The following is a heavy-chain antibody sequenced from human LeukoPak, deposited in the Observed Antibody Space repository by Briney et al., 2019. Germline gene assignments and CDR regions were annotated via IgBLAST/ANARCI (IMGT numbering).Heavy chain of an antibody. V-gene: IGHV3-23*01. CDR1: GFTFSSYA. CDR2: ISGSGGST. Sequence: GGSLRLSCAAAGFTFSSYAVSWVRQAPGKGLEWVSGISGSGGSTYYADSVKGRFTISRDNSKNTLYLQMNSLRAEDTAVYYCAKDVRVYDYWGQGTLVTVSS. J-gene: IGHJ4*02. CDR3: AKDVRVYDY.